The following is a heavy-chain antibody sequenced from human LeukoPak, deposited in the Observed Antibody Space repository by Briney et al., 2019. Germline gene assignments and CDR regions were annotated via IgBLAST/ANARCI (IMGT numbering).Heavy chain of an antibody. V-gene: IGHV3-30-3*01. CDR1: GFTFSGYA. J-gene: IGHJ6*02. CDR2: ISYDGSNK. Sequence: GGSLRLSCAASGFTFSGYALRWVRQAPGKGLQWVAVISYDGSNKYHADSVKGRFTISRDNSKNTLYLQMNSLRPEDTAVYYCARTLGYCSSTSCYPHNYYYYGMDVWGQGTTVTVSS. D-gene: IGHD2-2*01. CDR3: ARTLGYCSSTSCYPHNYYYYGMDV.